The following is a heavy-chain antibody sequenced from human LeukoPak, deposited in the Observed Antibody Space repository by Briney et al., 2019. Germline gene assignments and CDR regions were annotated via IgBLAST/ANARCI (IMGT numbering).Heavy chain of an antibody. CDR2: INPNSGGT. CDR3: ARQADNNWFDS. CDR1: GYTFTGYY. D-gene: IGHD2-15*01. Sequence: ASVKVSCKASGYTFTGYYMHWVRQAPGQGLEWMGWINPNSGGTNYAQKFQGRVTMTRDTSISTAYLELNRLSSDDSAVFYCARQADNNWFDSWGQGTLVTVSS. J-gene: IGHJ5*01. V-gene: IGHV1-2*02.